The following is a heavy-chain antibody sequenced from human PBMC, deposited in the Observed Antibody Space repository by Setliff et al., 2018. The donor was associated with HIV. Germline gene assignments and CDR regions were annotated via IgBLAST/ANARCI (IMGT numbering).Heavy chain of an antibody. CDR3: ARGGAAVLPLDH. D-gene: IGHD6-25*01. CDR2: LYHSGNT. V-gene: IGHV4-38-2*01. Sequence: SETLSLTCAVSGYSISSGYYWGWIRQTPGKGLEWIGSLYHSGNTYYNPSLTSRVTISVNTSKNQFSLKLSSVTAADTAVYYCARGGAAVLPLDHWGQGSLVTVSS. CDR1: GYSISSGYY. J-gene: IGHJ4*02.